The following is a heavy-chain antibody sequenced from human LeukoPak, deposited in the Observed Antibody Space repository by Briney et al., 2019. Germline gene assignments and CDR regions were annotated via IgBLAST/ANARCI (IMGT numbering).Heavy chain of an antibody. CDR2: INPSSGGT. CDR3: ASGTTERIDY. J-gene: IGHJ4*02. V-gene: IGHV1-2*06. CDR1: GYTFTAQY. Sequence: ASVTVSFKASGYTFTAQYMHWVRQAPGQGLEWVGRINPSSGGTNYVQKFQGRVTTTRDTSITTAYMELTSLRSDDTAVYYCASGTTERIDYWGQGTLVTVSS. D-gene: IGHD1-1*01.